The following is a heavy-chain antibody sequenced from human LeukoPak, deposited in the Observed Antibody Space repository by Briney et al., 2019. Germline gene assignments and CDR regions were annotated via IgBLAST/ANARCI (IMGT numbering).Heavy chain of an antibody. CDR2: ISGGGETT. CDR1: GFTFSSYG. CDR3: AKDGSDGDYAYYFDY. J-gene: IGHJ4*02. D-gene: IGHD4-17*01. Sequence: GGSLRLSCAASGFTFSSYGMGWVRQAPGKGLEWVSSISGGGETTYYADSVKGRFPISRDNSKNTLYLQMNSLRAEDTAVYYCAKDGSDGDYAYYFDYWGQGTLVTVSS. V-gene: IGHV3-23*01.